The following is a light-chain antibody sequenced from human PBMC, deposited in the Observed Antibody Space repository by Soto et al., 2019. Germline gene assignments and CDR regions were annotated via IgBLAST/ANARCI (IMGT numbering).Light chain of an antibody. J-gene: IGKJ5*01. Sequence: EIVMTQSPAPLSLSPGERTTLSCRSSQSVRSSLAWYQQKPGQAPRLLIYGASTRATGTPARFSGSGSGTEFTLTISSLQSEDFALYYCQQYNKWPLITFGQGTRLEVK. CDR3: QQYNKWPLIT. CDR1: QSVRSS. CDR2: GAS. V-gene: IGKV3D-15*01.